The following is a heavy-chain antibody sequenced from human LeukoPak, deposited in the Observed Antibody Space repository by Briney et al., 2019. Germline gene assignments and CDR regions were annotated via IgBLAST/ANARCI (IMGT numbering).Heavy chain of an antibody. Sequence: GGSLRLSCAASGFTFDDYTMHWVRQAPGKGLEWVSLISGDGGSTYYADSVKGRFTISRDNSKNSLYLQMNSLRTEDTALYYCAKGHLSYDSSGYYYFDYWGQGTLVTVSS. V-gene: IGHV3-43*02. D-gene: IGHD3-22*01. J-gene: IGHJ4*02. CDR3: AKGHLSYDSSGYYYFDY. CDR2: ISGDGGST. CDR1: GFTFDDYT.